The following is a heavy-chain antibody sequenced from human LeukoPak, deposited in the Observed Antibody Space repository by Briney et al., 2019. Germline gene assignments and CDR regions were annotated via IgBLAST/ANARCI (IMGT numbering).Heavy chain of an antibody. J-gene: IGHJ4*02. D-gene: IGHD6-13*01. CDR1: GFTFSSYT. V-gene: IGHV3-21*01. CDR2: ISDDSSLI. Sequence: PGGSLRLSCVASGFTFSSYTLNWVRQAPGKGLEWVSSISDDSSLIHYAGSVKGRFAISRDNAKNSLYLQMNSLRAEDTALYYCARYNGGIAAAGSDYWGQGTLVTVSS. CDR3: ARYNGGIAAAGSDY.